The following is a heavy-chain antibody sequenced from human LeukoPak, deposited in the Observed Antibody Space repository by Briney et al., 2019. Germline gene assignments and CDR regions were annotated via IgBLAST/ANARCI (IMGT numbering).Heavy chain of an antibody. CDR1: GFTFSSYA. CDR2: ISYDGSNK. Sequence: PGGSLRLSCAASGFTFSSYAMHWVRQAPGKGLEWVAVISYDGSNKYYTDSVKGRFTISRDNSKNTLYLQMNSLRAEDTAVYYCARVNGWNYFDYWGQGTLVTVSS. D-gene: IGHD6-19*01. CDR3: ARVNGWNYFDY. J-gene: IGHJ4*02. V-gene: IGHV3-30-3*01.